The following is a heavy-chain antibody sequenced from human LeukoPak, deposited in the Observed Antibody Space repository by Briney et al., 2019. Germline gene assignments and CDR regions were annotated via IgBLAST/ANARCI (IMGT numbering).Heavy chain of an antibody. D-gene: IGHD6-13*01. J-gene: IGHJ4*02. CDR3: ARSDVVAAAGIDY. CDR1: GGFFSGYY. Sequence: PSETLSLTCAVYGGFFSGYYWSWIRQPPGKGLEWIGEINHSGSTNYNPSLKSRVTISVDTSKNQFSLKLSSVTAADTAVYYCARSDVVAAAGIDYWGQGTLVTVSS. V-gene: IGHV4-34*01. CDR2: INHSGST.